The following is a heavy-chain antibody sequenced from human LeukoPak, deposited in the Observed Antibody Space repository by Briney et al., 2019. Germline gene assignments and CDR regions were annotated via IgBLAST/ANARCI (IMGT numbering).Heavy chain of an antibody. J-gene: IGHJ4*02. CDR2: ISAGADTT. CDR1: GFTFSNYA. D-gene: IGHD5-12*01. CDR3: ARWIYYFDS. V-gene: IGHV3-23*01. Sequence: GGSLRPSCAASGFTFSNYAMNWFRQAPGKGLEWVSAISAGADTTLYADSVKGRFTISRDNSRNTLYLQMNSLRAEDTAIYHCARWIYYFDSWGQGTLVTVSS.